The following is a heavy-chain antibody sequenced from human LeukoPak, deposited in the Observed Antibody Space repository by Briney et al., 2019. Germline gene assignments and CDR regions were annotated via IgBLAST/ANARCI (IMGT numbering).Heavy chain of an antibody. CDR1: GGSFSGYY. Sequence: SETLSLTCAVYGGSFSGYYWSWIRQPPGKGLEWIGEINHSGSTNYNPSLKSRVTISVDTSKNQFSLKLSSVTAADTAVHYCARGHDLGYCSSTSCSDAFDIWGQGTMVTVSS. V-gene: IGHV4-34*01. CDR3: ARGHDLGYCSSTSCSDAFDI. CDR2: INHSGST. J-gene: IGHJ3*02. D-gene: IGHD2-2*01.